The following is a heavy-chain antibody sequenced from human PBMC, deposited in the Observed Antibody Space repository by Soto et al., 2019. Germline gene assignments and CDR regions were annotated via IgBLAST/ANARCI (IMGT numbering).Heavy chain of an antibody. CDR1: GGTFSSYS. Sequence: QVQLVQSGAEVKKPGSSVKVSCEASGGTFSSYSFSWVRQAPGQGLEWMGRVIPILGMANYAQKFQGRVTITADKSTCTVYMELSSLRAEDTAVYYCARGGAVVVPGAVDRHNWVDPWGQGTLVTVSS. D-gene: IGHD2-2*01. CDR3: ARGGAVVVPGAVDRHNWVDP. CDR2: VIPILGMA. V-gene: IGHV1-69*02. J-gene: IGHJ5*02.